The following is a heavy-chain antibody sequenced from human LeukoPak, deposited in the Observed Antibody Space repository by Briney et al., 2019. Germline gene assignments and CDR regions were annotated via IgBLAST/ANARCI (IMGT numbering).Heavy chain of an antibody. D-gene: IGHD6-6*01. CDR2: IYYSGST. Sequence: SETLSLTCTVSGGSISSSSYYWGWIRQPPGKGLEWIGSIYYSGSTYYNPSLKSRVTISVDTSKNQISLKLSSVTAADTAVYYCARSIARLVTLYAFDIWGQGTMVTVSS. J-gene: IGHJ3*02. CDR3: ARSIARLVTLYAFDI. CDR1: GGSISSSSYY. V-gene: IGHV4-39*01.